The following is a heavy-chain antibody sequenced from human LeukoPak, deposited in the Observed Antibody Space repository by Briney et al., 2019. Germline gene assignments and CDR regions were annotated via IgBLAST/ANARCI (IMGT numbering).Heavy chain of an antibody. CDR3: ASTLRFLPYRRFDY. D-gene: IGHD3-3*01. CDR2: IYQSGSGSS. V-gene: IGHV4-39*02. CDR1: GGSIISTNYY. J-gene: IGHJ4*02. Sequence: SETLSFTCSVSGGSIISTNYYWGWIRQPPGKGLEWIGSIYQSGSGSSYYNPSLKSRVTISGDTSKNHFFLRLSSVTAADTAVYYCASTLRFLPYRRFDYWGQGTPVTVPS.